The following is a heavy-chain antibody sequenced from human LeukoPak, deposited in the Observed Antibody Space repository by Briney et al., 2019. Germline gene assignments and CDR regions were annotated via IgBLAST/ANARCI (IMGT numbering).Heavy chain of an antibody. J-gene: IGHJ4*02. CDR1: GFTFSHYG. D-gene: IGHD1-26*01. CDR2: VPSSGGTT. Sequence: GGSLGLSCAASGFTFSHYGMSWVRQAPGKGLQWVSGVPSSGGTTYYADSVKGRFTISRDNAKNSLYLQMNSLRAEDTAVYYCARATECDYWGQGTLVTVSS. V-gene: IGHV3-21*01. CDR3: ARATECDY.